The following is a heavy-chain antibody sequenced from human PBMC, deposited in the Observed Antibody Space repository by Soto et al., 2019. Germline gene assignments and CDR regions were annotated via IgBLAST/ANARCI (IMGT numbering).Heavy chain of an antibody. V-gene: IGHV3-21*01. Sequence: GGSLRLSCAASGFTFSSYSMNWVRQAPGKGLEWVSSISSSSSYIYYADSVKGRFTISRDNAKNSLYLQMNSLRAEDTAVYYCARDLRPDTTIFGVVEYYYYYYMDVWGKGTTVTVSS. CDR2: ISSSSSYI. CDR1: GFTFSSYS. J-gene: IGHJ6*03. D-gene: IGHD3-3*01. CDR3: ARDLRPDTTIFGVVEYYYYYYMDV.